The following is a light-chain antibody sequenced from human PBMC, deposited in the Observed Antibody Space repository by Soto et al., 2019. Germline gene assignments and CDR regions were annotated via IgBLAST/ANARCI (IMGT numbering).Light chain of an antibody. CDR3: NSYTGSSTYV. Sequence: QSVLTQPPSVSGSPGQSVAISCTGTSSDVGSYNRVSWYQQPPGAAPKLMIYEVSNRPSGVPDRFSGSKSGNTASLTISGLQAEHEADYYCNSYTGSSTYVFGTGTKVTV. V-gene: IGLV2-18*02. J-gene: IGLJ1*01. CDR1: SSDVGSYNR. CDR2: EVS.